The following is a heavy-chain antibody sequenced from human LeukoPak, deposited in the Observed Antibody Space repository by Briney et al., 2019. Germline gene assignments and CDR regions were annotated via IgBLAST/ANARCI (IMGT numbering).Heavy chain of an antibody. CDR2: ISSSSSYI. D-gene: IGHD5-18*01. V-gene: IGHV3-21*01. Sequence: GGSLRFSCAASGFTFSSYSMNWVRQAPGKGLEWVSSISSSSSYICYADSVKGRFTISRDNAKNSLYLQMNSLRAEDTAVYYCARARDTAHGYPVGAFDIWGQGTMVTVSS. J-gene: IGHJ3*02. CDR1: GFTFSSYS. CDR3: ARARDTAHGYPVGAFDI.